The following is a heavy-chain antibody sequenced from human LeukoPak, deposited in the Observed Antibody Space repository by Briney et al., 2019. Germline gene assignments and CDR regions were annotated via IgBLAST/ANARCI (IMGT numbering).Heavy chain of an antibody. Sequence: SETPSLTCTVSDDSISDYYRGWIRQPPGEGLEWVGYFHNSGTSTYNPSLKSRVTISVDTSKNQFSLKLSSVTAADTAVYYSARHGLMKYYGSGLFSSYYYGMDVWGQGTTVTVSS. J-gene: IGHJ6*02. CDR3: ARHGLMKYYGSGLFSSYYYGMDV. CDR1: DDSISDYY. D-gene: IGHD3-10*01. V-gene: IGHV4-59*08. CDR2: FHNSGTS.